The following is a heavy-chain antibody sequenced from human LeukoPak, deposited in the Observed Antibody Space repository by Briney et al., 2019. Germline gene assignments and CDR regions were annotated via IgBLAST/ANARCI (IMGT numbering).Heavy chain of an antibody. J-gene: IGHJ4*02. Sequence: SETLSLTCTVSGGSISSYYWSWIRQPPGKGLEWIGYIYYSGSTNYNPSLKSRVTIPVDTSKNQFSLKLSSVTAADTAVYYCARHTGYYDSSGYYRYYFDYWGQGTLVTVSS. CDR1: GGSISSYY. CDR3: ARHTGYYDSSGYYRYYFDY. CDR2: IYYSGST. D-gene: IGHD3-22*01. V-gene: IGHV4-59*08.